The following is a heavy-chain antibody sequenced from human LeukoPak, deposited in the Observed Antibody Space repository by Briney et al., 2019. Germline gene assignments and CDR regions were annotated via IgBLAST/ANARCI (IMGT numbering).Heavy chain of an antibody. CDR3: AKALVGVRLSWYYYGMDV. CDR1: GFTLCSYS. V-gene: IGHV3-23*01. D-gene: IGHD3-10*01. J-gene: IGHJ6*02. Sequence: SGGSLRLSWAASGFTLCSYSMSWVRQAPGEGLGWGSAISGSGGSTYYADSVKGRFTISRDNSKNTLYLQMNSLRAEDTAVYYCAKALVGVRLSWYYYGMDVWGQGTTVTVSS. CDR2: ISGSGGST.